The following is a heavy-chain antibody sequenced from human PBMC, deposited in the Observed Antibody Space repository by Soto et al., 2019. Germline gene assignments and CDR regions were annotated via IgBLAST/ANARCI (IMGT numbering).Heavy chain of an antibody. CDR2: ISAYNGNT. V-gene: IGHV1-18*01. CDR3: ARASYYYDSSGYYYFDY. J-gene: IGHJ4*02. Sequence: QVQLVQSGAEVKKPGASVKVSCKASGYTFTSYGISWVRQAPGQGLEWMGWISAYNGNTNYAQKLQGRVTMTTDTSKSTAYMELRSLRSDDTAVYYCARASYYYDSSGYYYFDYWGQGTLVTVSS. CDR1: GYTFTSYG. D-gene: IGHD3-22*01.